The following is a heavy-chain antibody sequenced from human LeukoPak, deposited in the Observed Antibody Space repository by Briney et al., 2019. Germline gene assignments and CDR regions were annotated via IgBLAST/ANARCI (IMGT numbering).Heavy chain of an antibody. J-gene: IGHJ4*02. V-gene: IGHV3-23*01. D-gene: IGHD3-22*01. CDR1: GFTVSSDY. CDR2: ISGSGGST. Sequence: GGSLRLSCAASGFTVSSDYMSWVRQAPGKGLEWVSAISGSGGSTYYADSVKGRFTISRDNSKNTLYLQMNSLRAEDTAVYYCAKDRTYYYDSSGYYYQYWGQGTLVTVSS. CDR3: AKDRTYYYDSSGYYYQY.